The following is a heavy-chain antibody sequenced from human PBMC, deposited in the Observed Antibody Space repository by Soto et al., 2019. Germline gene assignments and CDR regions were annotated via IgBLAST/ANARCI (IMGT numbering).Heavy chain of an antibody. J-gene: IGHJ4*02. CDR2: ISPSGNS. V-gene: IGHV4-4*02. Sequence: QVQLQESGPGLVKPSGTLSLTCAVSGASISDSKWWTWVRQSPGKGLEWIGEISPSGNSNYNPSLKRPVNISVHNPKNQFSLQLTSVTAADTAIDYCANKGGTYYFHWGQGTLVPVSA. CDR1: GASISDSKW. D-gene: IGHD1-26*01. CDR3: ANKGGTYYFH.